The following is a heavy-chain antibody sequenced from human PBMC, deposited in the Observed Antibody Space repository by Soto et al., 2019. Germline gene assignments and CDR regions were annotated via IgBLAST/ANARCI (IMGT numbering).Heavy chain of an antibody. J-gene: IGHJ4*02. CDR2: ISSSSSYI. D-gene: IGHD6-19*01. V-gene: IGHV3-21*01. CDR3: ARDRRIAVAGGFDY. CDR1: GFTFSSYS. Sequence: KPGGSLRLSCAASGFTFSSYSMNWVRQAPGKGLEWVSSISSSSSYIYYADSVKGRFTISRDNAKNSLYLQMNSLRAEDTAVYYCARDRRIAVAGGFDYWGQGTLVTVSS.